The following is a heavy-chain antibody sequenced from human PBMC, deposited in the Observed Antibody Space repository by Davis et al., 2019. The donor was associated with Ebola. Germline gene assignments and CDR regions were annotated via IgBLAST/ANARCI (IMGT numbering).Heavy chain of an antibody. Sequence: GESLKISCVASGFSFSYSSMNWVRQAPEKGLEWISYISTSVFTTYYADSVKGRFTISRDNAKNSLFLQMNSLRGEDTAVYYCADVEAGPDYWGQGTLVTVSS. V-gene: IGHV3-48*01. CDR3: ADVEAGPDY. J-gene: IGHJ4*02. CDR2: ISTSVFTT. D-gene: IGHD6-19*01. CDR1: GFSFSYSS.